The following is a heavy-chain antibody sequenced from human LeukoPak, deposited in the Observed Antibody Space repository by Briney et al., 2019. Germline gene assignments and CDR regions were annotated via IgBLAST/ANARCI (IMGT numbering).Heavy chain of an antibody. V-gene: IGHV3-23*01. CDR1: GFTFSSYG. D-gene: IGHD5/OR15-5a*01. J-gene: IGHJ6*03. CDR3: ARVYELREEDYYYYYMDV. Sequence: GGSLRLSCAASGFTFSSYGMSWVRQAPGKGLEWVSAISGSGGSTYYADSVKGRFTISRDNAKNSLYLQMNGLRAEDTALYYCARVYELREEDYYYYYMDVWVKGTTVTVSS. CDR2: ISGSGGST.